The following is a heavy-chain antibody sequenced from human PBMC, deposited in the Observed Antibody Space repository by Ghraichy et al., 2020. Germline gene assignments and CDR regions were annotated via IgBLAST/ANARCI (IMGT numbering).Heavy chain of an antibody. D-gene: IGHD4-23*01. Sequence: GGSLRLSCAASGFTFSDYYMNWIRQAPGKGLEWLSYISSSSTYTNYADSVKGRFTISRDNAKNSLYLQMNSLRAEDTAVYYCARRREGGDYGGSYYFDYWGQGTLVTVSS. CDR2: ISSSSTYT. CDR3: ARRREGGDYGGSYYFDY. CDR1: GFTFSDYY. V-gene: IGHV3-11*03. J-gene: IGHJ4*02.